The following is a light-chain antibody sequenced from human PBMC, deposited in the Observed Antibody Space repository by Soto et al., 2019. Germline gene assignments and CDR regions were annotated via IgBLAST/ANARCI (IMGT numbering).Light chain of an antibody. Sequence: EIVMTQSPATLSVSAGERVTLSCWASQSVSSSLAWYQQKPGQAPRLLIYGASTRATGIPARFSGSGSGTEVTLTISSLQSEDSAVYYCQQYNNWLRTFGQGTKVEIK. CDR3: QQYNNWLRT. J-gene: IGKJ1*01. V-gene: IGKV3-15*01. CDR2: GAS. CDR1: QSVSSS.